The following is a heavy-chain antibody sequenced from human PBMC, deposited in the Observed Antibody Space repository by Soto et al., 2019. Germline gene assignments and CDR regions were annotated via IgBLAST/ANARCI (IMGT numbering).Heavy chain of an antibody. CDR1: GFTFSSYA. CDR3: AKDRAGRKYYDSSGYQYFDY. J-gene: IGHJ4*02. D-gene: IGHD3-22*01. Sequence: PGGSLRLSCAASGFTFSSYAMSWVRQAPGKGLEWVSAISGSGGSTYYADSVKGRFTISRDNSKNTLYLQMNSLRAEDTAVYYCAKDRAGRKYYDSSGYQYFDYWGQGTLVTVSS. V-gene: IGHV3-23*01. CDR2: ISGSGGST.